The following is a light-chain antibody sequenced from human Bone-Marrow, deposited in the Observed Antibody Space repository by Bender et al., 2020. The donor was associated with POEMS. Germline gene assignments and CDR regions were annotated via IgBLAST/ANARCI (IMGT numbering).Light chain of an antibody. V-gene: IGLV1-44*01. CDR3: AVWDDSLNGYV. Sequence: QSVLTQPPSASGTPGQRVTISCSGGSSNIGAHAVNWYQHLPGTAPKLLIYSSHRRPSEVPDRFSGSRSGTSASLAISGLQSEDEADYYCAVWDDSLNGYVFGTGTKVTVL. J-gene: IGLJ1*01. CDR2: SSH. CDR1: SSNIGAHA.